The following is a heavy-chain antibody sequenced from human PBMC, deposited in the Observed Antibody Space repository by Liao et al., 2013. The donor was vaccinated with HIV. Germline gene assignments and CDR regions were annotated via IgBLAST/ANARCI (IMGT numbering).Heavy chain of an antibody. CDR2: VSDSGST. Sequence: VQLQESGPGLVKPSEALSLTCTVSGGSMSDYYWNWIRQSPGKGLEWIAYVSDSGSTNYNPSLESRVTISVDTSRNRFSLKVSSVTAADTAVYYCAARITISGVAIPHALDVWGQGQWSRLF. V-gene: IGHV4-59*01. CDR1: GGSMSDYY. J-gene: IGHJ3*01. CDR3: AARITISGVAIPHALDV. D-gene: IGHD3-3*01.